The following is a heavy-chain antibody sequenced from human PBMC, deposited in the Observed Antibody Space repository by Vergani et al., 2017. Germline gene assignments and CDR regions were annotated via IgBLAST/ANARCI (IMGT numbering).Heavy chain of an antibody. CDR2: IKQDGSEK. CDR1: GFTFSSYW. V-gene: IGHV3-7*01. Sequence: EVQLVESGGGLVQPGGSLRLSCAASGFTFSSYWMSWVRQAPGKGLEWVANIKQDGSEKYYVDSVKGRFTISRDNAKNELYLQMNSLRAEDTAVYYCALKRYSSSWYNWFDPWGQGTLVTVSS. D-gene: IGHD6-13*01. J-gene: IGHJ5*02. CDR3: ALKRYSSSWYNWFDP.